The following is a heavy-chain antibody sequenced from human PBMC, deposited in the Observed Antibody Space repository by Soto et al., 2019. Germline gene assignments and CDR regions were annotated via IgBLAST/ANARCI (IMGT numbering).Heavy chain of an antibody. D-gene: IGHD3-22*01. CDR3: ARYFYDSSGYYPSWYYFDY. V-gene: IGHV1-18*01. J-gene: IGHJ4*02. CDR2: ISAYNGNT. Sequence: ASVKVSCKASGYTFTSYGISWVRQAPGQGLEWMGWISAYNGNTNYAQKLQGRVTMTTDTSTSTAYMELRSLRSDDTAVYYCARYFYDSSGYYPSWYYFDYWGQGTLFTVSS. CDR1: GYTFTSYG.